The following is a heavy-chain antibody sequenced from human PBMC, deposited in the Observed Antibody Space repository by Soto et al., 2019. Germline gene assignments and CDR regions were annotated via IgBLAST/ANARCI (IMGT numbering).Heavy chain of an antibody. D-gene: IGHD3-16*01. CDR2: MKPNSGNT. V-gene: IGHV1-8*01. CDR1: GYTFTSYD. J-gene: IGHJ6*03. CDR3: ARGLRTFYYYYYYYMDV. Sequence: GASVKVSCKASGYTFTSYDINWVRQATGQGLEWMGWMKPNSGNTGYAQKFQGRVTMTRNTSISTAYMELSSLRSEDTAVYYCARGLRTFYYYYYYYMDVWGKGTTVTVSS.